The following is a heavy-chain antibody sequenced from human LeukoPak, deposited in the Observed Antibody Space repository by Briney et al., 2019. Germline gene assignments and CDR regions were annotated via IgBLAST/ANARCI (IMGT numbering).Heavy chain of an antibody. J-gene: IGHJ3*02. V-gene: IGHV3-74*01. CDR3: VRDFGAVGATNAFDI. D-gene: IGHD1-26*01. CDR2: INNDGSST. Sequence: PGGSLRLSCAASGFTFYVYWIHGVRQAPGKGLVWVSHINNDGSSTSYADSVKGRFIISRDNAKKTVYLQMNSLRGEDTVLYYCVRDFGAVGATNAFDIWGQGAMVTVSS. CDR1: GFTFYVYW.